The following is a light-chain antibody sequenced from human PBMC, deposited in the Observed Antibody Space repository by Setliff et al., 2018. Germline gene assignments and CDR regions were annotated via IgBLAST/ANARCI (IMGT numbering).Light chain of an antibody. CDR2: EVS. V-gene: IGLV2-14*01. CDR1: SSDVGGYNY. CDR3: SSYTDSSTYV. J-gene: IGLJ1*01. Sequence: QSVLTQPASVSGSPGQSITISCTGTSSDVGGYNYVSWYQQHPGKAPKLMIYEVSNRPSGVSNRFSGSKSGNTASLTISGLQAEDEADYYCSSYTDSSTYVFGTGTKGTVL.